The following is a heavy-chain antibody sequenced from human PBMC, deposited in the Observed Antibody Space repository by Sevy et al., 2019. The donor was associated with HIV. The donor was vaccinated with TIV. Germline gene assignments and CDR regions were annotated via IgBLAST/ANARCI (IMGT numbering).Heavy chain of an antibody. D-gene: IGHD5-18*01. V-gene: IGHV3-7*01. CDR1: GFSFRISW. CDR3: VRDGLLRYSYRLDY. J-gene: IGHJ4*01. CDR2: MKQVGREE. Sequence: GGSLRLSCVASGFSFRISWMSWVRQAPGKGLEWVATMKQVGREEESVDSVKGRFTISRDNAKNSLCLQMNSLSAEDTAFYYCVRDGLLRYSYRLDYWGHGTLVTVSS.